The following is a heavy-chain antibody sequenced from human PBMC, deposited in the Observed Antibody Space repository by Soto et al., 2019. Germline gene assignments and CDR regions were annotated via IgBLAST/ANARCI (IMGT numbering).Heavy chain of an antibody. CDR1: GFTFSSYS. CDR3: EKDPAAAGGSWSGDAFDI. D-gene: IGHD6-25*01. CDR2: ISSSSSYI. J-gene: IGHJ3*02. V-gene: IGHV3-21*01. Sequence: AGSLRLSCAASGFTFSSYSMKWVRQAAGKGLEWVSSISSSSSYIYYADSVKGRFTISRDTAKNSLYLQMNSLRAEDTAVYYCEKDPAAAGGSWSGDAFDIWVQGTMVTVSS.